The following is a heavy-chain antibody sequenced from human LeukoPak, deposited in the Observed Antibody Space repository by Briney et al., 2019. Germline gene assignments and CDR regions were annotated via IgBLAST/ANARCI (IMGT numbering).Heavy chain of an antibody. V-gene: IGHV4-39*07. CDR1: GGSISSSSYY. J-gene: IGHJ5*02. D-gene: IGHD6-19*01. CDR3: ARRQSEVEGGWYVDWFDP. Sequence: SETLSLTCTVSGGSISSSSYYWGWIRQPPGKGLEWIGSIYYSGSTYYNPSLKSRVTISVDTSKNQFSLKLSSVTAADTAVYYCARRQSEVEGGWYVDWFDPWGQGTLVTVSS. CDR2: IYYSGST.